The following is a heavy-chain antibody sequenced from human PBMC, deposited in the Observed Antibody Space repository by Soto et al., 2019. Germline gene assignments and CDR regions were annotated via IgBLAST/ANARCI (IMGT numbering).Heavy chain of an antibody. CDR3: ARDGPSSLNSYFDY. Sequence: XGSLRLSCVASEVIFSNSAMHCVRHSPGKGLEWVAVVSFDGSLKYYADSVEGRFTISRDSSKNTLYLQMNSLRPEDTAVYYCARDGPSSLNSYFDYWGQGTLVTVSS. D-gene: IGHD2-2*01. CDR2: VSFDGSLK. CDR1: EVIFSNSA. V-gene: IGHV3-30*04. J-gene: IGHJ4*02.